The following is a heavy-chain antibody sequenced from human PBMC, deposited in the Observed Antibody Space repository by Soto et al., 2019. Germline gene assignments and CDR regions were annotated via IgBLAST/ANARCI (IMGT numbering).Heavy chain of an antibody. CDR2: IYSDNNT. CDR1: GFTVSSDS. J-gene: IGHJ6*02. Sequence: EVQLVETGGDLIQPGGSLRLSCAASGFTVSSDSMTWVRQAPGKGLEWISIIYSDNNTDYADSVKGRFSSSRDTSKNILYLQMTSLRDEDTAEYYCARHYSAMGVWGQGTTVTVSS. CDR3: ARHYSAMGV. V-gene: IGHV3-53*02.